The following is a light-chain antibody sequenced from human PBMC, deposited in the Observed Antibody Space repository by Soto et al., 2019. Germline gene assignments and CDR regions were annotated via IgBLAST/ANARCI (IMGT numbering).Light chain of an antibody. CDR3: QQFASSPWT. J-gene: IGKJ1*01. Sequence: ETVLTQSPGTLSLSPGERATLSCRASQSVSSSHLTWYQQKPGQAPRPLIYGASSRATGIPDRFSGSGSGTDFTLTISRLEPEDFALYYCQQFASSPWTFGQGTKVDIK. CDR1: QSVSSSH. V-gene: IGKV3-20*01. CDR2: GAS.